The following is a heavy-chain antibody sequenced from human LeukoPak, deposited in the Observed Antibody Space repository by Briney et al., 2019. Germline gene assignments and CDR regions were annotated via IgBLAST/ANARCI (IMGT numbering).Heavy chain of an antibody. Sequence: GASVKVSCKASGGPFSSSVISWVRQAPGQGLEWVGGIIPIFDVSNYAQKFRGRVTITADTSTSTAYMEMSSLRSEDTAVYYCARVELRDILTGYYRDWGQGTLVTVSS. J-gene: IGHJ4*02. V-gene: IGHV1-69*10. CDR2: IIPIFDVS. D-gene: IGHD3-9*01. CDR1: GGPFSSSV. CDR3: ARVELRDILTGYYRD.